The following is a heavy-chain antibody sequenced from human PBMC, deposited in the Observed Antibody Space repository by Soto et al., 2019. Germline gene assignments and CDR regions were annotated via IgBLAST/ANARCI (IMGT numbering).Heavy chain of an antibody. V-gene: IGHV3-23*01. CDR1: GFTFSSYA. J-gene: IGHJ6*02. CDR2: ISGSGGST. CDR3: SKDKYYYDSSGSFGMGL. Sequence: GGSLRLSCAASGFTFSSYAMSWVRQAPGKCLEWVSAISGSGGSTYYADSVKGRFTISRDNSKNTLYLQMNSLRAEDTAVYYCSKDKYYYDSSGSFGMGLWGQGXTVTVSS. D-gene: IGHD3-22*01.